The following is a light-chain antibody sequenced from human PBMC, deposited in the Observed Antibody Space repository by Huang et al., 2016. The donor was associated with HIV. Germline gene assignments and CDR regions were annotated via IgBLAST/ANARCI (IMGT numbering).Light chain of an antibody. CDR1: QSVVN. Sequence: EIVLTQSPATLSLSPGERATLSCRASQSVVNLAWYQQKPGQAPRLLIYDASNRASGIPARFSGSGSGTDVPLTVNILQPEDSAVYYCQQRNSWPPITFGQGTRLEIK. CDR2: DAS. CDR3: QQRNSWPPIT. V-gene: IGKV3-11*01. J-gene: IGKJ5*01.